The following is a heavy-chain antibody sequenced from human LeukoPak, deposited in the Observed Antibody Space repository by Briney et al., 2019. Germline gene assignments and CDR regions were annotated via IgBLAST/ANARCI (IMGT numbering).Heavy chain of an antibody. CDR3: AKDGVVPAAMVGYYFDY. Sequence: GGSLRLPCAASGFTVSSNYMSWVRQAPGKGLEWVSAISGSGGSTYYADSVKGRFTISRDNSKNTLYLQMKNLRLEDTAVYYCAKDGVVPAAMVGYYFDYWGQGTLVTVSS. D-gene: IGHD2-2*01. CDR2: ISGSGGST. V-gene: IGHV3-23*01. J-gene: IGHJ4*02. CDR1: GFTVSSNY.